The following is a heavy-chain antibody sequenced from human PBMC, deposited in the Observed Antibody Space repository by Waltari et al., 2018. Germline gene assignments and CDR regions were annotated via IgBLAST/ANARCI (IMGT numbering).Heavy chain of an antibody. V-gene: IGHV3-30*07. D-gene: IGHD3-10*01. CDR2: ISYDGANK. CDR3: ARSLRNSGSDDDH. J-gene: IGHJ5*02. Sequence: QEQLVESGGGVVQPGRSLGLSCAASGFIFSNYALHWVRQAPGKGLQWVAVISYDGANKYYIDSVKGRFTISRDNSKNTVYLQMNSLSGEDTAIYYCARSLRNSGSDDDHWGQGTLVTVSS. CDR1: GFIFSNYA.